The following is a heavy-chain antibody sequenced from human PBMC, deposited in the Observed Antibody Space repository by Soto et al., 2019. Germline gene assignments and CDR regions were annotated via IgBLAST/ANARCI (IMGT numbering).Heavy chain of an antibody. V-gene: IGHV1-18*01. CDR3: ARARSGSYYGWFDP. D-gene: IGHD1-26*01. CDR1: GYTFTSYG. CDR2: ISAYNGNT. J-gene: IGHJ5*02. Sequence: QVQLVQSGAEVKKPGASVKVSCKASGYTFTSYGISWERQAPGQGLEWMGWISAYNGNTNYAQKLHGRGTMTTDTPTSTAYMELRSLRSDDTAVYYCARARSGSYYGWFDPWGQGTLVTVSS.